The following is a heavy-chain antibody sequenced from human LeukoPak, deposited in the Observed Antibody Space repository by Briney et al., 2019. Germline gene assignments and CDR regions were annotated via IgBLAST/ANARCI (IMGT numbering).Heavy chain of an antibody. D-gene: IGHD6-13*01. J-gene: IGHJ4*02. CDR1: GFTFSSYS. CDR3: ARGYSSSWYQFTPYYFDY. Sequence: GGSLRPSCAASGFTFSSYSMNRVRQAPGKGLEWVSYISSSSSTIYYADSVKGRFTISRDNAKNSLYLQMNSLRAEDTAVYYCARGYSSSWYQFTPYYFDYWGQGTLVTVSS. V-gene: IGHV3-48*01. CDR2: ISSSSSTI.